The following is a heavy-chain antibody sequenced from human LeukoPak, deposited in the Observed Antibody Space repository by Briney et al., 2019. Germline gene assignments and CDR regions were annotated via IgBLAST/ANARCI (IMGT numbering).Heavy chain of an antibody. CDR2: INDSGGST. Sequence: GGSLRLSCAASGFTFSNYAMSWVRQAPGKGLEWVSAINDSGGSTYYADSVKGRFTISRDNSKNTLYLQMNSLRAEDTAVYYCARGLWFFDYWGQGTLVTVSS. J-gene: IGHJ4*02. D-gene: IGHD5-18*01. CDR1: GFTFSNYA. V-gene: IGHV3-23*01. CDR3: ARGLWFFDY.